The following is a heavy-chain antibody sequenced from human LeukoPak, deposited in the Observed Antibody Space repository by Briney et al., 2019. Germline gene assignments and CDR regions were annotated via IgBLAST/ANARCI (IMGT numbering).Heavy chain of an antibody. V-gene: IGHV3-21*01. D-gene: IGHD1-1*01. CDR1: GFTFSSYS. CDR2: ISSSGSYI. Sequence: GGSLRLSCAASGFTFSSYSMNWVRQAPGKGLEWVSSISSSGSYIYYADSVKGRFTISRDNAKNSLYLQMNSLRAEDTAVYYCARDPGRSGMDVWGQGTTVTVSS. CDR3: ARDPGRSGMDV. J-gene: IGHJ6*02.